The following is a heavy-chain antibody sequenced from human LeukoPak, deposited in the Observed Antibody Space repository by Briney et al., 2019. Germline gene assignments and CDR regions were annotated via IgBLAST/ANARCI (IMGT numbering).Heavy chain of an antibody. CDR2: ISGSGRSL. V-gene: IGHV3-23*01. Sequence: PGGSLRLSCAASGFNSNDYVMSWVRQAPGKGLEWVSSISGSGRSLYYADSIKGRFNISRDNSKLILYLQMDSLRAEDTAIYYCATEVVYWGQGALVTVSS. CDR3: ATEVVY. J-gene: IGHJ4*02. CDR1: GFNSNDYV.